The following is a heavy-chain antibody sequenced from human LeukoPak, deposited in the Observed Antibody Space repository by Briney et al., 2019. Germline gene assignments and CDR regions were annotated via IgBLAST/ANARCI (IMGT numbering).Heavy chain of an antibody. CDR2: IIPILGIA. CDR1: GGTFSSYA. Sequence: SVKVSCKASGGTFSSYAISWVRQAPGQGLEWMGRIIPILGIANYAQEFQGRVTITADKSTSTAYMELSSLRSEDTAVYYCARDLEMRELLQRRHWFDPWGQGTLVTVSS. D-gene: IGHD3-10*01. CDR3: ARDLEMRELLQRRHWFDP. J-gene: IGHJ5*02. V-gene: IGHV1-69*04.